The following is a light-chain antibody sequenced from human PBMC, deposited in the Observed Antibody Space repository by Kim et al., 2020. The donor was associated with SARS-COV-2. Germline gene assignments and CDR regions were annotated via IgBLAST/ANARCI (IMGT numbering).Light chain of an antibody. CDR3: ETWDSNTWV. CDR1: SGHSSYI. J-gene: IGLJ3*02. CDR2: LEGSGSY. V-gene: IGLV4-60*03. Sequence: QLVLTRSSSASASLGSSVKLTCTLSSGHSSYIIAWHQQQPGKAPRYLMKLEGSGSYNKGSGVPDRFSGSSSGADRYLTISNLQSEDEADYYCETWDSNTWVFGGGTQLTVL.